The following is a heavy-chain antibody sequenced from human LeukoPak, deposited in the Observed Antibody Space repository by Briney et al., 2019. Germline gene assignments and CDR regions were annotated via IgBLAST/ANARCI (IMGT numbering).Heavy chain of an antibody. CDR1: GFTSSSYS. Sequence: PGGSLRLSCATSGFTSSSYSMNWVRQAPGKGLEWVSYISSSGSTIDYADSVKGRFTISRENAKNSLYLQMNSLRAEDMALYYCAKARPYSSSWYSGAFDIWGQGTMVTVSS. CDR2: ISSSGSTI. J-gene: IGHJ3*02. CDR3: AKARPYSSSWYSGAFDI. V-gene: IGHV3-48*04. D-gene: IGHD6-13*01.